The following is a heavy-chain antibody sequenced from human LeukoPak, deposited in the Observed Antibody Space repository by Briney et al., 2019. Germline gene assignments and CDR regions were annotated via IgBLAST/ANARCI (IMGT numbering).Heavy chain of an antibody. J-gene: IGHJ3*02. Sequence: PGGSLRLSCAASGFTFSSYAMSWVRQAPGKGLEWVSAISGSGGSTYYADSVKGRFTISRGNSKNTLYLQMNSLRAEDTAVYYCAKSRRDGYKLIDAFDIWGQGTMVTVSS. D-gene: IGHD5-24*01. V-gene: IGHV3-23*01. CDR2: ISGSGGST. CDR1: GFTFSSYA. CDR3: AKSRRDGYKLIDAFDI.